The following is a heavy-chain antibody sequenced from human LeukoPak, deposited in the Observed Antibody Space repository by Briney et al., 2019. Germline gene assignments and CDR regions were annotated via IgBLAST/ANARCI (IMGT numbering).Heavy chain of an antibody. Sequence: EASVKVSCTASGYAFTTYDINWVRQATGQGPEWMGWMNPKCGNTGYTQNFQGRVTMTRNTSISTAYMELSSLKSEDTAVYYCARGRGSGHKENWFDPWGQGTLVTVSS. CDR1: GYAFTTYD. V-gene: IGHV1-8*01. J-gene: IGHJ5*02. CDR2: MNPKCGNT. D-gene: IGHD6-19*01. CDR3: ARGRGSGHKENWFDP.